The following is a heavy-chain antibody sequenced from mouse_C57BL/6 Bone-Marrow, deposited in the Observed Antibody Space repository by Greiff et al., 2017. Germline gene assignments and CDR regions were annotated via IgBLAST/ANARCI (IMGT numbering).Heavy chain of an antibody. CDR3: ARGPHYYGSSWYFDV. CDR1: GYTFTSYW. CDR2: INPSNGGT. J-gene: IGHJ1*03. Sequence: QVQLQQSGTELVKPGASVKLSCKASGYTFTSYWMHWVKQRPGQGLEWIGNINPSNGGTNYNEKFKSKATLTVDKSSSTAYMQLSSLTSEDSAVYYCARGPHYYGSSWYFDVWGTGTTVTVSS. D-gene: IGHD1-1*01. V-gene: IGHV1-53*01.